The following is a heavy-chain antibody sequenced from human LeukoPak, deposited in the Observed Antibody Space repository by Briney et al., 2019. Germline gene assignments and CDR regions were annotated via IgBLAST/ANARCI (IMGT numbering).Heavy chain of an antibody. CDR3: ARVEGWHYFDY. D-gene: IGHD5-24*01. CDR2: IYYSGSP. J-gene: IGHJ4*02. CDR1: GGSISSYY. V-gene: IGHV4-59*01. Sequence: SETLSLTCTVSGGSISSYYWSWIRQPPGKGLEWVGYIYYSGSPNYNPSLKSRVTISVDTSKTQFSLKLSSVTAADPAVYYCARVEGWHYFDYWGQGTLVTVSS.